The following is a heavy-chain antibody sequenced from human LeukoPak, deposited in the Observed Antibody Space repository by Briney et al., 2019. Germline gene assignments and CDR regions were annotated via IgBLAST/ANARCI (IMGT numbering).Heavy chain of an antibody. Sequence: PGGSLRLSCAASGFTFSSYGMHWVRQAPGKGLEWVAFIRYDGSNKYYADSVKGRFTISRDNSKNTLYLQMNSLRAEDTAVYYCANIVATIPDYWGQGTLVTVSS. CDR1: GFTFSSYG. D-gene: IGHD5-12*01. V-gene: IGHV3-30*02. CDR2: IRYDGSNK. CDR3: ANIVATIPDY. J-gene: IGHJ4*02.